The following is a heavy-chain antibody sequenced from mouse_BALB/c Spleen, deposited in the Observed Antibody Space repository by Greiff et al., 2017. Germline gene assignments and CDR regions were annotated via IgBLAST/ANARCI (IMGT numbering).Heavy chain of an antibody. V-gene: IGHV6-6*02. J-gene: IGHJ4*01. CDR1: GFTFSNYW. D-gene: IGHD2-1*01. CDR2: IRLKSNNYAT. Sequence: EVKVVESGGGLVQPGGSMKLSCVASGFTFSNYWMNWVRQSPEKGLEWVAEIRLKSNNYATHYAESVKGRFTISRDDSKSSVYLQMNNLRAEDTGIYYCTRYGNDAMDYWGQGTSVTVSS. CDR3: TRYGNDAMDY.